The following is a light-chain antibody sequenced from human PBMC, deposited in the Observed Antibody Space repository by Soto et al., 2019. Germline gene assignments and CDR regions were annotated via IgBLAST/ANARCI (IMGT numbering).Light chain of an antibody. CDR2: GAS. Sequence: EIVMTQSPATLSVSPGERATLSCRASQSVSSNLAWYQQKPGQAPRLLIYGASTRVTGIPARFSGGGSGTEFTLTISSLQSEDFAVYYCQQYNNWPGTFCQGTKVEIK. J-gene: IGKJ1*01. CDR1: QSVSSN. CDR3: QQYNNWPGT. V-gene: IGKV3-15*01.